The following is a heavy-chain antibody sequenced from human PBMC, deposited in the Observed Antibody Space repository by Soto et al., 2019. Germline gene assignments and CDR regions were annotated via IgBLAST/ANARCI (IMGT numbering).Heavy chain of an antibody. Sequence: QVQLVQSGAEVKKPGASVKISCEASGYSFTSQYVHWVRQAPGQGLEWMGIINPNGGSTTYAQKFQGRGTMARDTATVKVYRGLSSLTSEGTAVYYCAREQGLRPGGGGTEPLDIWGQGTMVTVAS. J-gene: IGHJ3*02. CDR3: AREQGLRPGGGGTEPLDI. V-gene: IGHV1-46*03. CDR2: INPNGGST. CDR1: GYSFTSQY. D-gene: IGHD5-12*01.